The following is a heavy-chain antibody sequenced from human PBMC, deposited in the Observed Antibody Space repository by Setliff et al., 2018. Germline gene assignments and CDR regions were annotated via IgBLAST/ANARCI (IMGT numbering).Heavy chain of an antibody. CDR2: IYYSGNT. V-gene: IGHV4-38-2*01. D-gene: IGHD4-17*01. CDR1: VYSISRDCH. Sequence: SETLSLTCAVSVYSISRDCHWGWIRQPPGKGLEWIGSIYYSGNTYYNASLKGRVTISGDTSKNQFSLKLTAVTAADAAVYYCARAAVTSGARADYFDNWGRGTLVTVSS. J-gene: IGHJ4*02. CDR3: ARAAVTSGARADYFDN.